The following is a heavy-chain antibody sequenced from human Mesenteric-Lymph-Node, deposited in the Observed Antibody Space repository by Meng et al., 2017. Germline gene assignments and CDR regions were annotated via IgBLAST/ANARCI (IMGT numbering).Heavy chain of an antibody. V-gene: IGHV3-21*01. CDR2: ISSSSSYI. D-gene: IGHD3-22*01. CDR1: GFTFSSYA. CDR3: ARGEDTMIVLDAFDI. J-gene: IGHJ3*02. Sequence: GESLKISCAASGFTFSSYAMSWVRQAPGKGLEWVSSISSSSSYIYYADSVKGRFTISRDNAKNSLYLQMNSLRAEDTAVYYCARGEDTMIVLDAFDIWGQGTMVTVSS.